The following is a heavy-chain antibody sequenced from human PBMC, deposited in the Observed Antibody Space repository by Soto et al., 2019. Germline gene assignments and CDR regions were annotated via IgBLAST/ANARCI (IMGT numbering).Heavy chain of an antibody. J-gene: IGHJ4*02. V-gene: IGHV3-23*01. CDR3: AKGGRGYCSGGSCYLLLVFDY. CDR2: ISGSGGST. D-gene: IGHD2-15*01. Sequence: GGSLRLSCAASGFTFSSYAMSWVRQAPGKGLEWVSAISGSGGSTYYADSVKGRFTISRDNSKNTLYLQMNSLRAEDTAVYYCAKGGRGYCSGGSCYLLLVFDYWGQGTLVTVSS. CDR1: GFTFSSYA.